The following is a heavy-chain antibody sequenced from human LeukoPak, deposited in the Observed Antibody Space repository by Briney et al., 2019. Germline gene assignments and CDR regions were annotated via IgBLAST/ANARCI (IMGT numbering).Heavy chain of an antibody. CDR1: GFTLSSKY. D-gene: IGHD5-18*01. V-gene: IGHV4-59*05. Sequence: PGGSLRLSCAASGFTLSSKYMSWVRQAPGKGLEGIGGIYYSGSTYYNPSLKSRVTISVDTSKNQFSLKLSSVTAADTAVYYCARQGYSYGSTPYYIDYWGQGTLVTVSS. CDR3: ARQGYSYGSTPYYIDY. J-gene: IGHJ4*02. CDR2: IYYSGST.